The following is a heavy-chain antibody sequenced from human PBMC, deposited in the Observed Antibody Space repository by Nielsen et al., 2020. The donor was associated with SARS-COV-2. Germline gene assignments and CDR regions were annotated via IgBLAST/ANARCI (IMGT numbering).Heavy chain of an antibody. Sequence: ASVKVSCKASGYTFTSYAMHWVRQAPGQRLEWMGWINAGNGNTKYSQKFQGRVTITRDTSASTAYMELSSLRSEDTAVYYCARRRITMSGFDPWGQGTLVTVSS. CDR1: GYTFTSYA. CDR2: INAGNGNT. CDR3: ARRRITMSGFDP. D-gene: IGHD3-3*01. J-gene: IGHJ5*02. V-gene: IGHV1-3*01.